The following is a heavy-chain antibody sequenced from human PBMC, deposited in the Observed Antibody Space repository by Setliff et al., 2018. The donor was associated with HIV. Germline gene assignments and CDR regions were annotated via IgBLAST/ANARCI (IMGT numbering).Heavy chain of an antibody. V-gene: IGHV1-3*01. Sequence: GASVKVSCKASEYTFTLYGIHWVRQAPGQRPEWVGWINAGNGDTEYSQKFQGRVTITRDTSASTAYMELSSLRSEDTAVYYCARGFSVYSSSDPLLNWFDPWGQGTLVTVSS. CDR2: INAGNGDT. CDR3: ARGFSVYSSSDPLLNWFDP. J-gene: IGHJ5*02. D-gene: IGHD6-6*01. CDR1: EYTFTLYG.